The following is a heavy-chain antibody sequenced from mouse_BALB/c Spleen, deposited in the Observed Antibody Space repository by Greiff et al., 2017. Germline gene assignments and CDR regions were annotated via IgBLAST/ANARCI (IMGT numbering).Heavy chain of an antibody. CDR3: ARSDYGNPFDY. V-gene: IGHV14-3*02. D-gene: IGHD2-1*01. CDR2: IDPANGNT. CDR1: GFNIKDTY. J-gene: IGHJ2*01. Sequence: VQLKESGAELVKPGASVKLSCTASGFNIKDTYMHWVKQRPEQGLEWIGRIDPANGNTKYDPKFQGKATITADTSSNTAYLQLSSLTSEDTAVYYCARSDYGNPFDYWGQGTTLTVSS.